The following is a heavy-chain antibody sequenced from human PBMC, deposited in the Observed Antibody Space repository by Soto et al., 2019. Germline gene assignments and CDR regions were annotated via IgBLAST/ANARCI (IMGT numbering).Heavy chain of an antibody. CDR3: ASGDPQRGLTY. CDR1: GGSFSGYY. Sequence: SETLSLTCAVYGGSFSGYYWSWIRQPPGKGLEWIGEINHSGSTNYNPSLKSRVTISVDTSKNQFSLKVSSVTAADTAVYYCASGDPQRGLTYSGQRNIVTVSS. J-gene: IGHJ4*02. V-gene: IGHV4-34*01. D-gene: IGHD3-16*01. CDR2: INHSGST.